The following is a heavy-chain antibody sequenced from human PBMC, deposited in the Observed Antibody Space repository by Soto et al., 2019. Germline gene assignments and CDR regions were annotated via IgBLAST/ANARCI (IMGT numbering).Heavy chain of an antibody. J-gene: IGHJ4*02. CDR1: GYTFTSYG. D-gene: IGHD3-9*01. CDR2: ISAYNGNT. CDR3: ARDTIRYFDWLLFPDY. Sequence: QVQLVQSGAEVKKPGASVKVSCKASGYTFTSYGISWVRQAPGQGLEWMGWISAYNGNTNYAQKLQGRATMTTDTSTSTAYMELRSLRSDDTAVYYCARDTIRYFDWLLFPDYWGQGTLVTVSS. V-gene: IGHV1-18*01.